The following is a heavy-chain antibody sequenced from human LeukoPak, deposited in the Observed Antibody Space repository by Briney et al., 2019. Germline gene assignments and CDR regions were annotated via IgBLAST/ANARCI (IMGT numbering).Heavy chain of an antibody. CDR3: ARLKVGAVAGWFDP. Sequence: KASETLSLTCTVSGGSISSYYWSWIRQPPGKGLEWIGYIYYSGNTNYNPSLKSRVTISVDTSKNQFSLKLSSVTAADTAVYYCARLKVGAVAGWFDPWGQGTLVTVSS. V-gene: IGHV4-59*08. D-gene: IGHD6-19*01. CDR2: IYYSGNT. CDR1: GGSISSYY. J-gene: IGHJ5*02.